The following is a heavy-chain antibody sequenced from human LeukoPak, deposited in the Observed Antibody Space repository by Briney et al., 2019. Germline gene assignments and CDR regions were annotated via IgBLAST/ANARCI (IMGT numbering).Heavy chain of an antibody. J-gene: IGHJ4*02. V-gene: IGHV3-30*02. CDR3: AKDRPSYSYGRVDY. D-gene: IGHD5-18*01. CDR1: EFSVGSNY. Sequence: GALRLSCAASEFSVGSNYMTWVRQAPGKGLEWVAFIRYDGSNKYYADSVKGRFTISRDNSKNTLYLQMNSLRAEDTAVYYCAKDRPSYSYGRVDYWGQGTLVTVSS. CDR2: IRYDGSNK.